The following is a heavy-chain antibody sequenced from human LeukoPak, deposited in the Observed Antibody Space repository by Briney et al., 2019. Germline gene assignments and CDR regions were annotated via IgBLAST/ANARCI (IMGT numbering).Heavy chain of an antibody. Sequence: GASVKVSCKVSGYTLTELSMHWVRQAPGKGLEWMGGFDPEDGETIYAQKFQGRVTMTEDTSTDTACMELSSLRSEDTAVYYCATSGVRYFDWLSSGEFGWGQGTLVTVSS. CDR2: FDPEDGET. CDR1: GYTLTELS. J-gene: IGHJ4*02. D-gene: IGHD3-9*01. V-gene: IGHV1-24*01. CDR3: ATSGVRYFDWLSSGEFG.